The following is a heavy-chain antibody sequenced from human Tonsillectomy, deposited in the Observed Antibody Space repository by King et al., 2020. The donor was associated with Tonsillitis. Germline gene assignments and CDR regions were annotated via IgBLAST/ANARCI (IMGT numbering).Heavy chain of an antibody. CDR3: ASLYGDYVWGHYYFDY. J-gene: IGHJ4*02. V-gene: IGHV4-59*01. CDR2: IYKRGST. Sequence: QLQESGPGLVKPSETLSLTCTVSGDSISSYSWSWIRQPPGKGLEWIGYIYKRGSTNYNPSLKSRVTISVDTSKNQFSLNLNSVTVAETAVYYCASLYGDYVWGHYYFDYWGQGTLVTVSS. CDR1: GDSISSYS. D-gene: IGHD4-17*01.